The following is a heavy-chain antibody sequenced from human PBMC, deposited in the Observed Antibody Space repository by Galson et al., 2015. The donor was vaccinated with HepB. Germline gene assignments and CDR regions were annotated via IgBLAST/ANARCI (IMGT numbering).Heavy chain of an antibody. CDR3: AKDRELWFGEANWFDP. D-gene: IGHD3-10*01. V-gene: IGHV3-23*01. CDR2: ISGSGGST. J-gene: IGHJ5*02. Sequence: SLRLSCAASGFTFSSYAMSWVRQAPGKGLEWVSAISGSGGSTYYADSVKGRFTISRDNSKNTLYLQMNSLRAEDTAVYYCAKDRELWFGEANWFDPWGQGTLVTVSS. CDR1: GFTFSSYA.